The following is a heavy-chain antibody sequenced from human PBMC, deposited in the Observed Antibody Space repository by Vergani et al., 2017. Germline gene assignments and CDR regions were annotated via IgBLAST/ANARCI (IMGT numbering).Heavy chain of an antibody. CDR1: GFAFSRYA. D-gene: IGHD2-2*01. CDR2: LTASGSGI. CDR3: ARDGNLYCSSTSCYPAPLDY. J-gene: IGHJ4*02. Sequence: EVQLLESGGRLVQPGGSLRLSCVASGFAFSRYAMSWVRQAPGKGLEWVSGLTASGSGISYADSVRGRFTISRDNSKNTLFLQMDSLRAEDTAVYYCARDGNLYCSSTSCYPAPLDYWGQGTLVTVSS. V-gene: IGHV3-23*01.